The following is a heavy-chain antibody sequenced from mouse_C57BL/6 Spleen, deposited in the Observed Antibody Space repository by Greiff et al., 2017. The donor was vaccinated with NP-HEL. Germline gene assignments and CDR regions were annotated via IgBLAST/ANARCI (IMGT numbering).Heavy chain of an antibody. Sequence: QVQLKQSGAELARPGASVKLSCKASGYTFTSYGISWVKQRTGQGLEWIGEIYPRSGNTYYNEKFKGKATLTADKSSSTAYMELRSLTSEDSAVYFCARGLITTVVDWYFDVWGTGTTVTVSS. CDR1: GYTFTSYG. D-gene: IGHD1-1*01. J-gene: IGHJ1*03. CDR3: ARGLITTVVDWYFDV. V-gene: IGHV1-81*01. CDR2: IYPRSGNT.